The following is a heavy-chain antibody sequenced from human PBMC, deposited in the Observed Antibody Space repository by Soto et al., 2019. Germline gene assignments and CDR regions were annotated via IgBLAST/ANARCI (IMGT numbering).Heavy chain of an antibody. Sequence: PGGCLRLSCAASGVPLSSEGMHWVRQAPGKGLEWVAVISYDGSNKYYADSVKGRFTISRDNSKNTLYLQMNSLRAEDTAVYYCAKDRVREGAVASFMDVWGQGTTVTVSS. CDR3: AKDRVREGAVASFMDV. V-gene: IGHV3-33*05. CDR1: GVPLSSEG. J-gene: IGHJ6*02. CDR2: ISYDGSNK. D-gene: IGHD6-19*01.